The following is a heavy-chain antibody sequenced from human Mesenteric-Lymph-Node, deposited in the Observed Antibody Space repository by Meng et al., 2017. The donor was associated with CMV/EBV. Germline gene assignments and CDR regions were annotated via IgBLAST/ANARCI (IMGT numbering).Heavy chain of an antibody. V-gene: IGHV3-48*04. CDR1: GFTFSSYS. J-gene: IGHJ6*02. CDR3: ARVRGSYNYGMDV. Sequence: GESLKISCAASGFTFSSYSMNWVRQAPGKGLEWVSYISSSSSTIYYADSVKGRFTISRDNAKNSLYLQMNSLRAEDTAVYYCARVRGSYNYGMDVWGQGTTVTVSS. CDR2: ISSSSSTI. D-gene: IGHD1-26*01.